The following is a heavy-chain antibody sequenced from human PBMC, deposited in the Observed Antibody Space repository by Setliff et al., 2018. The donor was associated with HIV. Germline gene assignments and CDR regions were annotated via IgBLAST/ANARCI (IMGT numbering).Heavy chain of an antibody. D-gene: IGHD4-17*01. CDR1: GGTFNSYA. CDR3: ATDYGNYASAFDI. CDR2: INAGNGNT. V-gene: IGHV1-3*01. J-gene: IGHJ3*02. Sequence: ASVKVSCKSSGGTFNSYAISWVRQAPGQGLEWMGGINAGNGNTKYSQNFQGRITITRDTSASTAYMELSSLRSEDTAVYYCATDYGNYASAFDIWGQGTMVTVSS.